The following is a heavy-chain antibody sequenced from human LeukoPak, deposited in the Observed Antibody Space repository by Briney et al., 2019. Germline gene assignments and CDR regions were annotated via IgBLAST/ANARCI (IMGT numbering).Heavy chain of an antibody. V-gene: IGHV3-30*19. J-gene: IGHJ4*02. CDR3: ARDIAATGTFSDY. D-gene: IGHD6-13*01. CDR1: GFTFSNYG. CDR2: ISYDGSKK. Sequence: PGGSLRLSCAASGFTFSNYGMHWVRQAPGKGLEWVAVISYDGSKKYYADSVKGRFTISRDNSKNTLYQQMNSLRAEDTAVYYCARDIAATGTFSDYWGQGTVVTVSS.